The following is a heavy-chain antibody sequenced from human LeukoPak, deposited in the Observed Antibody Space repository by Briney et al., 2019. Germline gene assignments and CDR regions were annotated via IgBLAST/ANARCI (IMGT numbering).Heavy chain of an antibody. J-gene: IGHJ3*02. V-gene: IGHV4-31*03. Sequence: SETLSLTCTVSGGSISSGGYYWSWIRQHPGKGLEWIGYIYYSGSTYYNPSLKSRVTISVDTSKNQFSLKLSSVTAADTAVYYCAREAYCGGDCYSSDAFDIWGQGTVVTVSS. CDR3: AREAYCGGDCYSSDAFDI. CDR2: IYYSGST. D-gene: IGHD2-21*02. CDR1: GGSISSGGYY.